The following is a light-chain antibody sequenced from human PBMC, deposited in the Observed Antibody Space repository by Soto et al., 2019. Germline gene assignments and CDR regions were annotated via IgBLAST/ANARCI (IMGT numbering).Light chain of an antibody. Sequence: QSVLTQPPSVSGAPGQRGTITCTGSSSNIGARYDVHWYQQLPGTAPKLLIYGNSNRPSGVPDRFSGSKSGTSASLAITGLQADDEADYYCQSYDSRLSGWGLFGGGTKLTVL. CDR3: QSYDSRLSGWGL. CDR1: SSNIGARYD. J-gene: IGLJ2*01. V-gene: IGLV1-40*01. CDR2: GNS.